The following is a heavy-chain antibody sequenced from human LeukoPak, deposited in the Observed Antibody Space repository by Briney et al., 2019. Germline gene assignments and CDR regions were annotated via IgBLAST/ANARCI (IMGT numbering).Heavy chain of an antibody. J-gene: IGHJ4*02. Sequence: PSETLSLTCSVSGGSITSGGYYWSWVRQHPGKGLEWIGYIYHSGTTLYNPSLKSRVTMSVDTSKNQFSLGLNSVTAADTAVYYCARGKFGELYYFEYWGQGTLVTVSS. CDR2: IYHSGTT. D-gene: IGHD3-10*01. CDR3: ARGKFGELYYFEY. V-gene: IGHV4-31*03. CDR1: GGSITSGGYY.